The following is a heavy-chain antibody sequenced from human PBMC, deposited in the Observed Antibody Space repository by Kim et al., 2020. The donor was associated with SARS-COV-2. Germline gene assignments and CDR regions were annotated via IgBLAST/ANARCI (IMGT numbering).Heavy chain of an antibody. CDR3: AVVVPIIGNGFDF. CDR2: VRTDNGNA. J-gene: IGHJ4*03. Sequence: ASVKVSCKASGYTFSSYVVSWVRQAPGQGLEWMGYVRTDNGNAEYAHNLQGRVTMTKDTSTTTAYMELRSLRSDDTAVYYCAVVVPIIGNGFDFCGLG. D-gene: IGHD2-21*01. CDR1: GYTFSSYV. V-gene: IGHV1-18*01.